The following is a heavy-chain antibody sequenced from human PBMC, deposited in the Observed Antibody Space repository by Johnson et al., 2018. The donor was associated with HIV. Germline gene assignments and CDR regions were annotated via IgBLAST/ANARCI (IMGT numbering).Heavy chain of an antibody. CDR1: GFTFSSYA. CDR2: ISYDGSNK. J-gene: IGHJ3*02. Sequence: QMQLVESGGGVVQPGGSLRLSCAASGFTFSSYAMHWVRQAPGKGLEWVAVISYDGSNKYYADSVKGRFTISRDNSKNTLYLQMNSLRAEDTAVYYCAREIIAAADDIWGQGTMVTVSS. CDR3: AREIIAAADDI. D-gene: IGHD6-13*01. V-gene: IGHV3-30-3*01.